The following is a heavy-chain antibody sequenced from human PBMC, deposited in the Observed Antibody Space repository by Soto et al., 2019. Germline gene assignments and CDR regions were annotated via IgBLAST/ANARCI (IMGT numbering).Heavy chain of an antibody. Sequence: GSVKVSCKASGYTFTSYGISWVRQAPGQGLEWMGWISAYNGNTNYAQKLQGRVTMTTDTSTSTAYMELRSLRSDDTAVYYCASGLLRLEWLNSGMDGWGQGTWVAV. D-gene: IGHD3-3*01. CDR2: ISAYNGNT. V-gene: IGHV1-18*01. J-gene: IGHJ6*02. CDR1: GYTFTSYG. CDR3: ASGLLRLEWLNSGMDG.